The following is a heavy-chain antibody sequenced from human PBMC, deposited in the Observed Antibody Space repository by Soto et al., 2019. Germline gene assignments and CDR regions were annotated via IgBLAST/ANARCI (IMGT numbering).Heavy chain of an antibody. J-gene: IGHJ6*02. D-gene: IGHD2-2*01. CDR1: GGSFSGYY. CDR2: INHSGST. V-gene: IGHV4-34*01. CDR3: ARGWGQVVPAAPTIHLYYYYYYGMDV. Sequence: SETLSLTCAVYGGSFSGYYWSWIHQPPGKGLEWIGEINHSGSTNYNPSLKSRVTISVDTSKNQFSLKLSSVTAADTAVYYCARGWGQVVPAAPTIHLYYYYYYGMDVWGQGTTVTVSS.